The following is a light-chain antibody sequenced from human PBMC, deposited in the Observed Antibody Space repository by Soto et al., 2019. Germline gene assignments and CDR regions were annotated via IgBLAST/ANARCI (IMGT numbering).Light chain of an antibody. CDR3: QSYDSDSQGV. Sequence: NFMLTQPHSVSDSPGKTVTISCTGSGGSIASNYVQWYQQRPGSAPTSVIFEDNQRPSGVPDRFSGSIDTSSNSASLTISGLKTEDEADCYCQSYDSDSQGVFGGGTKLTVL. J-gene: IGLJ3*02. CDR1: GGSIASNY. V-gene: IGLV6-57*02. CDR2: EDN.